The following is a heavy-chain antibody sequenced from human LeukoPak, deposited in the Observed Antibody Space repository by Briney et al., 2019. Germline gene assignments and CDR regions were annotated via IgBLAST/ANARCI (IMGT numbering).Heavy chain of an antibody. D-gene: IGHD2-21*02. V-gene: IGHV3-64D*06. Sequence: GGSLRLSCSASGFTFSSYAMHWVRQAPGKGLEYVSAISSNGGSTYYADSVKGRFTISRDNSKNTLYLQMSSLRPEDTAVYYCVKGIVVVTARAFDYWGQGTLGTVSS. J-gene: IGHJ4*02. CDR3: VKGIVVVTARAFDY. CDR2: ISSNGGST. CDR1: GFTFSSYA.